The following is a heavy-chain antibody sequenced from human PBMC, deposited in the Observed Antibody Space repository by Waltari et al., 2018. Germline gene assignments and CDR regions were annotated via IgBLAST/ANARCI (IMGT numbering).Heavy chain of an antibody. D-gene: IGHD5-18*01. V-gene: IGHV3-23*01. J-gene: IGHJ6*02. CDR1: GFTFSSYA. CDR2: ISGSGGST. Sequence: EVQLLESGGGLVQPGGSLRLSCAASGFTFSSYAMSWVRKAPGKGPEWVSAISGSGGSTYYADSVKGRFTISRDNSKNTLYLQMNSLRAEDTAVYYCAKDLGYSYGFWSRAAAGTYYGMDVWGQGTTVTVSS. CDR3: AKDLGYSYGFWSRAAAGTYYGMDV.